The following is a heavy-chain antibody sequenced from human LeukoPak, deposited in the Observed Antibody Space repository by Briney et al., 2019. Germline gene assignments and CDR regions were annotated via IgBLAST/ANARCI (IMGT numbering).Heavy chain of an antibody. D-gene: IGHD6-13*01. J-gene: IGHJ4*02. CDR3: GRDDPKQQPDKGDY. Sequence: PGGSLRLSCAASGFTFSSYWMHWVRQAPAKGLVWVSRINSDGSSTSYADSVKGRFTISRDNAKNTLYLQMNSLRAEDTAVYYCGRDDPKQQPDKGDYWGQGTLVTVSS. CDR1: GFTFSSYW. V-gene: IGHV3-74*01. CDR2: INSDGSST.